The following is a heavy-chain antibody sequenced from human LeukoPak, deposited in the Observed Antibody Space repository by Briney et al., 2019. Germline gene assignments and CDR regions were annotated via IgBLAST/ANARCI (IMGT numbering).Heavy chain of an antibody. J-gene: IGHJ4*02. V-gene: IGHV3-33*01. CDR1: GFTFSSYG. CDR2: IWYDGSNK. D-gene: IGHD3-22*01. CDR3: ARDYWDDSVQNVDY. Sequence: PGGSLRLSCAASGFTFSSYGMHWVRQAPGKGLEWVAVIWYDGSNKYYADSVKGRFTISRDNSKNTLYLQMNSLRAEDTAVYYCARDYWDDSVQNVDYWGQGTLVTVSS.